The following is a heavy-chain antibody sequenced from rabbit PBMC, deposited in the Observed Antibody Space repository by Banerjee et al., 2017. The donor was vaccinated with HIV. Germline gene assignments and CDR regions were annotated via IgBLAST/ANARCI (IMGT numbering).Heavy chain of an antibody. CDR2: IYPGSSGST. V-gene: IGHV1S45*01. D-gene: IGHD4-1*01. Sequence: LEESGGGLVQPEGSLTLTCTASGFSFSSSYWMCWVRQAPGKGLEWIACIYPGSSGSTYYASWAKGRFTISKTSSTTVTLQMTSLTAADTAKYFCARAFSGGWGYYALWGPGTLVTVS. CDR1: GFSFSSSYW. J-gene: IGHJ6*01. CDR3: ARAFSGGWGYYAL.